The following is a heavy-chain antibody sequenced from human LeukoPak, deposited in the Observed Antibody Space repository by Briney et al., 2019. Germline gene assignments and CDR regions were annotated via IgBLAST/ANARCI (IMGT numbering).Heavy chain of an antibody. CDR1: GFTFNNYN. J-gene: IGHJ4*02. CDR3: AKDSGTYYYGSGSFSDY. V-gene: IGHV3-21*04. Sequence: PGGSLRLSCAASGFTFNNYNMNWVRQTPGKGLEWVSSITRDSIYTFYADSVRGRFTISRDNSKNTLYLQMNSLRAEDTAVYYCAKDSGTYYYGSGSFSDYWGQGTLVTVSS. D-gene: IGHD3-10*01. CDR2: ITRDSIYT.